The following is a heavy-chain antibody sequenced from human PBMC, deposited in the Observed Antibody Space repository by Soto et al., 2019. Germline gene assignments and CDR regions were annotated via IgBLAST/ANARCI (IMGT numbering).Heavy chain of an antibody. CDR1: GGSISSGGYC. Sequence: SETLSLTCAVSGGSISSGGYCWSWIRQPPGKGLEWIGYIYHSGSTYYNPSLKSRVTISVDRSKNQFSLKLSSVTAADTAVYYCARGHYYDSSGYYYYYYGMDVWGQGTTVTVSS. J-gene: IGHJ6*02. V-gene: IGHV4-30-2*01. CDR3: ARGHYYDSSGYYYYYYGMDV. D-gene: IGHD3-22*01. CDR2: IYHSGST.